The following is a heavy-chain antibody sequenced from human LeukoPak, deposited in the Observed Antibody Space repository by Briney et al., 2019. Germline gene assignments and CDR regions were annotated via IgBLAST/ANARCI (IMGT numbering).Heavy chain of an antibody. CDR2: VYHSGST. V-gene: IGHV4-4*02. D-gene: IGHD3-10*01. CDR3: ARGKEVITMLRGLKPGYYFDY. Sequence: SGTLSLTCAVSGDSISSTYWWSWVRESPGKGLEWIGEVYHSGSTNYNPSLESRVSMSVDPSKNQFSLKLSSVTAADTAVYYCARGKEVITMLRGLKPGYYFDYWGQGTLVTVSS. J-gene: IGHJ4*02. CDR1: GDSISSTYW.